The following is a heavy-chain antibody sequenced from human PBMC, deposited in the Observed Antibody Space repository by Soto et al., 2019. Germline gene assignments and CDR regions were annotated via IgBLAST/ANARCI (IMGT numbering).Heavy chain of an antibody. Sequence: QVQLVQSGAEVKKPGSSVKVSCKASGGTLSDYAFSWVRQAPGQGLEWMGGIIPIFGSANYGQKWQGRVTSTADESTKTAYMELSSLRSEDTAVYYCARGPRDHFYYASSDYARSYGAFDLWGQGTMVTVSS. D-gene: IGHD3-22*01. J-gene: IGHJ3*01. V-gene: IGHV1-69*12. CDR3: ARGPRDHFYYASSDYARSYGAFDL. CDR2: IIPIFGSA. CDR1: GGTLSDYA.